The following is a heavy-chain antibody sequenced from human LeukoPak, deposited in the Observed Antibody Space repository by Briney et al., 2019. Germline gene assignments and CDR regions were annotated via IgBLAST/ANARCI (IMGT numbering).Heavy chain of an antibody. CDR2: IFYTGNT. D-gene: IGHD6-6*01. J-gene: IGHJ5*02. CDR1: GGSISSSTFY. V-gene: IGHV4-39*01. CDR3: ARHRGSSSEFDP. Sequence: SETLSLTCTVSGGSISSSTFYWGWIRQPPGKGLEWIGTIFYTGNTYYNPSLKSRLTISVDTSTNQFSLTLSSVTAADTAVYYCARHRGSSSEFDPWGLGTLVTISS.